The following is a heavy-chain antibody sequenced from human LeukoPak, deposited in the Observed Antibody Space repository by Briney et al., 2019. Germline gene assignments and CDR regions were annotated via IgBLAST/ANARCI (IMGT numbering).Heavy chain of an antibody. J-gene: IGHJ4*02. CDR2: MNPNSGNT. V-gene: IGHV1-8*03. CDR1: GYTFTSYD. Sequence: ASVNVSCKASGYTFTSYDINWVRQATGQGLEWMGWMNPNSGNTGYAQKFQGRVTITRNTSISTAYVELSSLRSEDTAVYYCARNDFWSGYYGSWGNDYWGQGTLVTVSS. D-gene: IGHD3-3*01. CDR3: ARNDFWSGYYGSWGNDY.